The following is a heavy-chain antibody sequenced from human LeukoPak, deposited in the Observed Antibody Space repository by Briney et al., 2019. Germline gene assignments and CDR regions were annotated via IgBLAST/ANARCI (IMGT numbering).Heavy chain of an antibody. CDR3: VKYREVVILIRGVISLTGKGFDL. Sequence: GGSLRLSCAASGFIFNNYPMTWVRQAPGKGLDWVSVISGSGGNTYYADSVKGRFTISRDNSKKTLYLQMNSLRAEDTAVYYCVKYREVVILIRGVISLTGKGFDLWGQGTLVTVSP. CDR2: ISGSGGNT. V-gene: IGHV3-23*01. J-gene: IGHJ4*02. CDR1: GFIFNNYP. D-gene: IGHD3-10*01.